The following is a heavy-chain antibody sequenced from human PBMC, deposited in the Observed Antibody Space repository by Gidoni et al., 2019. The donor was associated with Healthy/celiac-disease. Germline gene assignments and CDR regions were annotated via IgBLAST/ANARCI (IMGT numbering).Heavy chain of an antibody. Sequence: EVQLVASGGGLVQPGGSLRLSCAASGFTFSSYAMHWVRQAPGKGLEYVSAISSNGGSTYYANSVKGRFTISRDNSKNTLYLQMGSLRAEDMAVYYCARADYYGSGSFDYWGQGTLVTVSS. CDR1: GFTFSSYA. V-gene: IGHV3-64*01. CDR2: ISSNGGST. CDR3: ARADYYGSGSFDY. D-gene: IGHD3-10*01. J-gene: IGHJ4*02.